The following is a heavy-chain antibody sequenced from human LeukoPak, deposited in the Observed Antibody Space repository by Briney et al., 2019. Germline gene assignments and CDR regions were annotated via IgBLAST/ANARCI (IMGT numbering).Heavy chain of an antibody. J-gene: IGHJ4*02. Sequence: GGSLRLSCAASGHYWMHWVRQAPGKGLVWVSHVNSDGSWTSHADSVKGRFTISKDNAKNTVYLQMNNLRTEDTAVYYCVSFYETNWGRGTLVTVSS. D-gene: IGHD2-2*01. CDR1: GHYW. CDR2: VNSDGSWT. CDR3: VSFYETN. V-gene: IGHV3-74*01.